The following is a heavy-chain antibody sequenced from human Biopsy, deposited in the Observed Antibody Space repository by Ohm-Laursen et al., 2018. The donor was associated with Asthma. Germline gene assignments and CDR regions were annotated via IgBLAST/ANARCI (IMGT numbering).Heavy chain of an antibody. CDR2: ISYDGSNK. D-gene: IGHD3-16*02. V-gene: IGHV3-30*03. J-gene: IGHJ4*02. Sequence: SLRLSCAASGFTFSSYGMYWVRQAPGKGLEWVAVISYDGSNKYYADSVKGRFTISRDNSKNTLYLQMDSLRAEDTAVYYCARDLHPTNHLGELSEGFDYWGQGTLVTVSS. CDR1: GFTFSSYG. CDR3: ARDLHPTNHLGELSEGFDY.